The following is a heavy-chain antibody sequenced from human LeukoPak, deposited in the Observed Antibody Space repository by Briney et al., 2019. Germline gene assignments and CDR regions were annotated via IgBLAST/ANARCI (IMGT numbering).Heavy chain of an antibody. D-gene: IGHD5-24*01. CDR2: IYKSGST. V-gene: IGHV4-39*01. Sequence: ASETLSLTCTVSGGSISSSSYYWGWIRQPPGKGLEWIGSIYKSGSTYYNPSLKSRLTISVDTSKNQFSLKLSSVTAADTAVYYCARTGGDGSNFDYWGQGTLVTVSS. J-gene: IGHJ4*02. CDR3: ARTGGDGSNFDY. CDR1: GGSISSSSYY.